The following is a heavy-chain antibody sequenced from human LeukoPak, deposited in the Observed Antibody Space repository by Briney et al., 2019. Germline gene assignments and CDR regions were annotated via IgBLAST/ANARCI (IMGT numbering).Heavy chain of an antibody. J-gene: IGHJ4*02. V-gene: IGHV1-18*01. D-gene: IGHD1-26*01. CDR2: IRGYNGNT. CDR1: GHNFISYG. Sequence: ASVKVSCKASGHNFISYGFSWVRQAPGQGLEWMGWIRGYNGNTNYAQKFQGRVTVTTDTPTSTAHMELRSLSSDDTAVYFCATWIVGATLGFDYWGQGTLVTVSS. CDR3: ATWIVGATLGFDY.